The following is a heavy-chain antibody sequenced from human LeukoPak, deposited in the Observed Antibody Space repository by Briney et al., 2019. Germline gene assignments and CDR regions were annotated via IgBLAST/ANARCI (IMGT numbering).Heavy chain of an antibody. D-gene: IGHD3-22*01. J-gene: IGHJ4*02. V-gene: IGHV3-21*01. CDR1: GFTFSSYS. CDR2: ISSSSSSYI. Sequence: PGGSLRLSCAASGFTFSSYSMNWVRQAPGKGLEWVSSISSSSSSYIYYADSVKGRFTISRDNAKNSLYLQMNSPRAEDTAVYYCARDFYHDSSGSSFDYWGQGTLVTVSS. CDR3: ARDFYHDSSGSSFDY.